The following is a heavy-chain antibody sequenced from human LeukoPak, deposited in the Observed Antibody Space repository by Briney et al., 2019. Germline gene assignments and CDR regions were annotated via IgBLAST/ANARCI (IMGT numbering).Heavy chain of an antibody. J-gene: IGHJ3*02. V-gene: IGHV5-51*01. D-gene: IGHD3-10*01. Sequence: GESLKISCKGSGYSFTSYWIGWVRQMPGKGLEWMGIIYPGDSDTRYSPSFQGQVTISADKSISTAYLQWSSLKASDTAMYYCARPQARSGISGGAFDIWGQGTMVTVSS. CDR1: GYSFTSYW. CDR2: IYPGDSDT. CDR3: ARPQARSGISGGAFDI.